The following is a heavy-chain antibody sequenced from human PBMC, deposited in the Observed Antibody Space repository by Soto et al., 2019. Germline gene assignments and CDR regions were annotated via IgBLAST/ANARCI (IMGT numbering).Heavy chain of an antibody. CDR2: IYYSGST. D-gene: IGHD2-2*01. Sequence: KGLEWIGYIYYSGSTNYNPSLKSRFTISVDTSKNQFSLKLSSVTAADTAVYYCARDRACEYFSPCLDYCG. J-gene: IGHJ4*01. CDR3: ARDRACEYFSPCLDY. V-gene: IGHV4-59*01.